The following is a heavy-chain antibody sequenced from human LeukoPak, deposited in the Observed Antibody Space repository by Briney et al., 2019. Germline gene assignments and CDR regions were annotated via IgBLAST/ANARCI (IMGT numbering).Heavy chain of an antibody. CDR2: FDPEDGET. V-gene: IGHV1-24*01. CDR1: GYTLTELS. D-gene: IGHD3-22*01. J-gene: IGHJ4*02. Sequence: ASVKVSCKVSGYTLTELSMHWVRQAPGKGLEWMGGFDPEDGETIYAQKFQGRVTMTEDTSTDTAYMELSSLRSEDTAVYYCARVGNYYDSSGGRFDYWGQGTLVTVSS. CDR3: ARVGNYYDSSGGRFDY.